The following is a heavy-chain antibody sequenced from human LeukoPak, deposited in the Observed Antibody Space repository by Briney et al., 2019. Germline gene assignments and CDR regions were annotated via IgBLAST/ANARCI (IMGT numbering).Heavy chain of an antibody. J-gene: IGHJ4*02. Sequence: GGSLRLSCAASGFTFSSYAMSWARQAPGRGLEWVSGISGNGGGTYYADSVKGRFTISRDNSKNTLYLQMNSLRAEDTALYYCAKNDQFSGSWYFDCWGQGTLVTVSS. CDR2: ISGNGGGT. CDR1: GFTFSSYA. V-gene: IGHV3-23*01. CDR3: AKNDQFSGSWYFDC. D-gene: IGHD1-26*01.